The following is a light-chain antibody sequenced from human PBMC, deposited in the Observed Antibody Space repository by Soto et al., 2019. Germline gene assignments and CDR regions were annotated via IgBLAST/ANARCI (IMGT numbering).Light chain of an antibody. CDR1: SGDIGAHYY. V-gene: IGLV2-8*01. CDR3: SSFSATNNCLV. Sequence: QSALTQPASVSASPGQSITIYCTGTSGDIGAHYYVSWYQHHPGKAPKLIIYEVNNRPPGVPERFSASKSGNTASLTVSGLQAEDAGDYFCSSFSATNNCLVFGGATKLTVL. CDR2: EVN. J-gene: IGLJ2*01.